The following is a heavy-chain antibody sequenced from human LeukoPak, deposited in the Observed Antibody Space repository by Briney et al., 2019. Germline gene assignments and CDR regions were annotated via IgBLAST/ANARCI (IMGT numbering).Heavy chain of an antibody. CDR3: ARGSRYSSSFDP. V-gene: IGHV1-18*01. Sequence: ASVKVSCKASGYTFTSYGISFVRQAPSPGLQWMGWISAYNGNTNYAQKLQGRVTMTTDTSTSTTYMELRSLRSDDTAVYYCARGSRYSSSFDPWGQGTLVTVSS. J-gene: IGHJ5*02. D-gene: IGHD6-13*01. CDR1: GYTFTSYG. CDR2: ISAYNGNT.